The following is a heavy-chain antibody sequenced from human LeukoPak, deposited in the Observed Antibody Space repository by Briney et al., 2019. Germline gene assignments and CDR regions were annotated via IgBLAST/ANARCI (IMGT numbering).Heavy chain of an antibody. CDR3: ASGTYYYGSGSYYNPHDYYYYYGMGV. D-gene: IGHD3-10*01. J-gene: IGHJ6*02. CDR1: GYTFTSYD. V-gene: IGHV1-8*01. CDR2: MNPNSGNT. Sequence: ASVKVSCKASGYTFTSYDINWVRQATGQGLEWMGWMNPNSGNTGYAQKFQGRVTMTRNTSISTAYMELSSLRSEDTAVYYCASGTYYYGSGSYYNPHDYYYYYGMGVWGQGTTVTVSS.